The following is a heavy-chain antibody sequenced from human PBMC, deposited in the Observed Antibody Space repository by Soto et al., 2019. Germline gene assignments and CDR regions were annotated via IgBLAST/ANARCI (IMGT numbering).Heavy chain of an antibody. CDR1: GFTFSTSW. CDR3: ARDIGYGGN. J-gene: IGHJ4*02. CDR2: ISTDGSIT. Sequence: EVQLVGSGGGLVQPGGSLRLSCTTSGFTFSTSWMHWVRQTPGKGLLWVSHISTDGSITNYADSAKGRFTISRDNAKNTLFLQMNNLRAEDTALYFCARDIGYGGNWGQGTLVTVSS. V-gene: IGHV3-74*01. D-gene: IGHD3-16*01.